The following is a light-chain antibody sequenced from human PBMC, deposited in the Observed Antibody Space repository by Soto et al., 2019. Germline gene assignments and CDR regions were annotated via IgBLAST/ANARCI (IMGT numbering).Light chain of an antibody. CDR1: SSKIGAGYD. CDR3: QSYDSSLSGSYV. V-gene: IGLV1-40*01. Sequence: VRKHAASGLGGARGGGTISCTGSSSKIGAGYDVHWYQQLPGTAPKLLIYGNSNRPSGVPDRFSGSKSGTSASLAITGLQAEDEADYYCQSYDSSLSGSYVFGTGTKVTVL. J-gene: IGLJ1*01. CDR2: GNS.